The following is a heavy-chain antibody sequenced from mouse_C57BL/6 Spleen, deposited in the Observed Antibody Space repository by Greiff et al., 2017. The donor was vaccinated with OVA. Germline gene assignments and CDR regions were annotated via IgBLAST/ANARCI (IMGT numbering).Heavy chain of an antibody. D-gene: IGHD2-1*01. CDR2: YPGSGNTY. V-gene: IGHV1-83*01. Sequence: VQLQESGPELVKPGASVKMSCKASGYKFTDYYMHWVKQKPGKGLEWIGEIYPGSGNTYYNEKFKGKATMTADTSSSTAYMQLSSLTSEDSAVYFCARRLYCNDAMDYWGQGTSVTVSS. J-gene: IGHJ4*01. CDR3: RRLYCNDAMDY. CDR1: YKFTDYYM.